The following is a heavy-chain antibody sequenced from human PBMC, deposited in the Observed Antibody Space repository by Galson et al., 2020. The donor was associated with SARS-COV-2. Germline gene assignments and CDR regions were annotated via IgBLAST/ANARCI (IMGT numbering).Heavy chain of an antibody. CDR1: GFTFSSYG. Sequence: GGSLRLSCAASGFTFSSYGMHWVRQAPGKGLEWVAVISYDGSNKYYADSVKGRFPISRDNSKNTLYLQMNSLRAEDTAVYYCAKEMIGSSGWGDYYYYEGMDVWGQGTTGTVSS. CDR2: ISYDGSNK. V-gene: IGHV3-30*18. CDR3: AKEMIGSSGWGDYYYYEGMDV. D-gene: IGHD6-25*01. J-gene: IGHJ6*02.